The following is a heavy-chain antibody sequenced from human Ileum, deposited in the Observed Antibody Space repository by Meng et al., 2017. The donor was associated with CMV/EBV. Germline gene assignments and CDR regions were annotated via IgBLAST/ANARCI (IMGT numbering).Heavy chain of an antibody. J-gene: IGHJ4*02. D-gene: IGHD3-22*01. CDR3: ARDPRSQHYYYSSPEGY. V-gene: IGHV4-34*01. Sequence: SETLSLTCAVYGGSFSGYYWSWIRQPPGKGLAWIGEINHSGSTNYNPSLKSRVTISVDTSKNQFSLKLSSVTAADTAVYYCARDPRSQHYYYSSPEGYWGQGTLVTVSS. CDR2: INHSGST. CDR1: GGSFSGYY.